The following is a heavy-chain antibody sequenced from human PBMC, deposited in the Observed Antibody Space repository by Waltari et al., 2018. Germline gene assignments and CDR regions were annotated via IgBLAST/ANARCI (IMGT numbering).Heavy chain of an antibody. V-gene: IGHV3-7*01. CDR3: AREMGVRYYDSSGYPFDY. J-gene: IGHJ4*02. Sequence: EVQLVESGGGLVQPGGSLRLSCAASGFTFSSYWMSWVRQPPGKGLEWVANIKQDGSEKYYVDSVKGRFTISRDNAKNSLYLQMNSLRAEDTAVYYCAREMGVRYYDSSGYPFDYWGQGTLVTVSS. CDR2: IKQDGSEK. D-gene: IGHD3-22*01. CDR1: GFTFSSYW.